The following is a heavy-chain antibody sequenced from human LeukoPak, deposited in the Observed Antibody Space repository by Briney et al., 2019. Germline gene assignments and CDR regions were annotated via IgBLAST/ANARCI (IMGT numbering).Heavy chain of an antibody. D-gene: IGHD4-23*01. CDR2: ISYDGSKK. J-gene: IGHJ6*03. CDR1: GFTFSSFP. Sequence: PGGSLRLSCAASGFTFSSFPMHWGRQAPGKGLEWVAVISYDGSKKYYADSVKGRISISRDNFKNTLSLQMNNLRVGDTAVYYCARTPVVTGNYYFYYMDVWGKGTTVTVSS. V-gene: IGHV3-30*04. CDR3: ARTPVVTGNYYFYYMDV.